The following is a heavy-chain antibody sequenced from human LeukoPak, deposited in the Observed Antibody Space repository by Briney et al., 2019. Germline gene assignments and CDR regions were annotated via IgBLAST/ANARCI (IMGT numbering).Heavy chain of an antibody. Sequence: GGSLRLSCAASGISFTNYWMSWVRQAPGKGLEWVANMKQDGSEKYYVDSVKGRFTISRDNAKNSLYLQTNSLRAEDTAVYYCARDESSYCSGGCYFASWGQGTLVTISS. V-gene: IGHV3-7*01. CDR2: MKQDGSEK. J-gene: IGHJ5*01. D-gene: IGHD2-21*02. CDR1: GISFTNYW. CDR3: ARDESSYCSGGCYFAS.